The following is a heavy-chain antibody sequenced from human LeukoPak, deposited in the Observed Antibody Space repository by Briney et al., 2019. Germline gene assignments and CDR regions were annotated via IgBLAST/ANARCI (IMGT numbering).Heavy chain of an antibody. CDR1: GFTFSNAW. CDR2: IYSGGST. CDR3: ARDGSYDILTGLDAFDI. J-gene: IGHJ3*02. V-gene: IGHV3-66*01. Sequence: GGSLRLSCAASGFTFSNAWMSWVRQAPGKGLEWVSVIYSGGSTYYADSVKGRFTISRDNSKNTLYLQMNSLRAEDTAVYYCARDGSYDILTGLDAFDIWGQGTMVTVSS. D-gene: IGHD3-9*01.